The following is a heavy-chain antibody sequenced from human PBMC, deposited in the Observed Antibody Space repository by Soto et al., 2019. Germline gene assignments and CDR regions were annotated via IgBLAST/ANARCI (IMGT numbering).Heavy chain of an antibody. CDR2: INAGNGNT. CDR1: GYTFTSYA. CDR3: ATGRWVYAIGWFDP. J-gene: IGHJ5*02. Sequence: ASVKVSCKASGYTFTSYAMHWVRQAPGQRLEWMGWINAGNGNTKYSQKFQGRVTITRDTSASTAYMELSSLRSEDTAVYYCATGRWVYAIGWFDPWGQGTLVTVS. D-gene: IGHD2-8*01. V-gene: IGHV1-3*01.